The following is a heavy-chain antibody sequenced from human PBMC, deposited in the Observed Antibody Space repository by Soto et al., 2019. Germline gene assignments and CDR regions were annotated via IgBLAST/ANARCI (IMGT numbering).Heavy chain of an antibody. CDR1: GFTFSSYS. CDR2: ISSSSSTI. J-gene: IGHJ6*02. V-gene: IGHV3-48*02. Sequence: GGSLRLSCAASGFTFSSYSMNWVRQAPGKGLEWVSYISSSSSTIYYADSVKGRFTISRDNAKNSLYLQMNSLRDEDTAVYYCSREGSVLLWFGELLPPGGMDVWGQGTTVTVSS. D-gene: IGHD3-10*01. CDR3: SREGSVLLWFGELLPPGGMDV.